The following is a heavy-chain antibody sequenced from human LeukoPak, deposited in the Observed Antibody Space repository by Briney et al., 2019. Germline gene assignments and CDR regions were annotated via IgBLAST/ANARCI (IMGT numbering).Heavy chain of an antibody. V-gene: IGHV1-69*04. Sequence: ASVKVSCKASGGTFSSYAISWVRPAPGQGLEWMGRIIPILGIANYAQKFQGRVTITADKSTSTAYMELSSLRSEDTAVYYCARALGYCSGGSCSWGQGTLVTVSS. J-gene: IGHJ5*02. D-gene: IGHD2-15*01. CDR1: GGTFSSYA. CDR3: ARALGYCSGGSCS. CDR2: IIPILGIA.